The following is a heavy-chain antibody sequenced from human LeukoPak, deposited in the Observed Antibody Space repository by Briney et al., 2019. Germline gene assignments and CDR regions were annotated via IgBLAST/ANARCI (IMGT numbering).Heavy chain of an antibody. J-gene: IGHJ2*01. CDR3: ARVKWYFDL. CDR1: GGSISSGGYS. V-gene: IGHV4-34*01. Sequence: SETLSLTCAVSGGSISSGGYSWSWIRQPPGKGLEWIGEINHSGSTNYNPSLKSRVTISVDTSKNQFSLKLNSVTAADTAVYYCARVKWYFDLWGRGTLVTVSS. CDR2: INHSGST.